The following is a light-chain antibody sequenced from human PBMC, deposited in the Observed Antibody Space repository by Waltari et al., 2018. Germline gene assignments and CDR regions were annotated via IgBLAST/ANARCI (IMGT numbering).Light chain of an antibody. CDR3: QQYTKFPLT. J-gene: IGKJ4*01. V-gene: IGKV1-16*02. CDR1: QGISKY. Sequence: DIQMTQSPSSLPASVGERVTITCRASQGISKYLAWFKQKPGKAPECLIYAASSLQSGVPSKFSGSGSGTDFTLTINSLQPEDFATYYCQQYTKFPLTFGGGTKVEI. CDR2: AAS.